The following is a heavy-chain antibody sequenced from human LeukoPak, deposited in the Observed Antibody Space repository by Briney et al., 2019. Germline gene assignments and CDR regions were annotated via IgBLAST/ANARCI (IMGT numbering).Heavy chain of an antibody. CDR2: MNPNSGTT. Sequence: ASVKVSCKASGYTFTNYDINWVRQATGQGLEWMGWMNPNSGTTGYAQKFLGRVTITRNTSISTTYMELSSLRSEDTAVYYCARGRSSGTCMEYYYYMDVWGKGTTVTVSS. V-gene: IGHV1-8*03. CDR3: ARGRSSGTCMEYYYYMDV. CDR1: GYTFTNYD. D-gene: IGHD2-8*01. J-gene: IGHJ6*03.